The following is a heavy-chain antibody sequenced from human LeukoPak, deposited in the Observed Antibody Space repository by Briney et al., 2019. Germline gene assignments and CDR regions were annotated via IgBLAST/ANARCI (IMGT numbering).Heavy chain of an antibody. Sequence: GGSLRLSCTASGFTFGDYAMSWVRQAPGKGLEWVGFIRSKAYGGTTEYAASVKGRFTISRDDSKSIAYLQMNSLKTEDTAVYYCTRDSDDILTGPVHDAFDIWGQGTMVTVSS. J-gene: IGHJ3*02. D-gene: IGHD3-9*01. CDR3: TRDSDDILTGPVHDAFDI. CDR2: IRSKAYGGTT. CDR1: GFTFGDYA. V-gene: IGHV3-49*04.